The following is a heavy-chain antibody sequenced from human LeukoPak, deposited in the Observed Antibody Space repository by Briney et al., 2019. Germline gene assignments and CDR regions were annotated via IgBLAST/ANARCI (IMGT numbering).Heavy chain of an antibody. CDR3: ARDTFDEGAFDI. D-gene: IGHD3-9*01. CDR2: IYYSGGT. Sequence: SETLSLTCTVSGGSISSYYWSWIRQPPGKGLEWIGYIYYSGGTNYNPSLKSRVTISVDTSKNQFSLKLSSVTAADTAVYYCARDTFDEGAFDIWGQGTMVTVSS. CDR1: GGSISSYY. V-gene: IGHV4-59*01. J-gene: IGHJ3*02.